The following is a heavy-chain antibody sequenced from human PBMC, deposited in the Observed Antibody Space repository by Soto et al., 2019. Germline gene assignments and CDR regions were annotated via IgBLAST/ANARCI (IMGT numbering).Heavy chain of an antibody. V-gene: IGHV4-59*01. Sequence: QVQLQESGPGLVKPSESLSLTCAVSGGSISSYYWSWIRQPPGKGLEWIGYIYYSESTNYNPSLKSRVTISVDTSKNQFSLKLTSVTAADTAVYYCARSRYTSGWWTPPFDYWGQGTLVTVSS. D-gene: IGHD6-19*01. CDR2: IYYSEST. CDR3: ARSRYTSGWWTPPFDY. CDR1: GGSISSYY. J-gene: IGHJ4*02.